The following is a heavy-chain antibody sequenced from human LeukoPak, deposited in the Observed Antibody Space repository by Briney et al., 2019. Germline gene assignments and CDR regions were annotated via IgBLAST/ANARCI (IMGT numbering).Heavy chain of an antibody. V-gene: IGHV4-61*05. Sequence: PSETLSLTCTVSGDSISSSRSYWGWIRQPPGKGLEWIGYIYYSGSTNYNPSLKSRVTISVDTSKNQFSLKLSSVTAADTAVYYCARVGSTYSSSWYADYYYYYYMDVWGKGTTVTISS. CDR2: IYYSGST. J-gene: IGHJ6*03. D-gene: IGHD6-13*01. CDR3: ARVGSTYSSSWYADYYYYYYMDV. CDR1: GDSISSSRSY.